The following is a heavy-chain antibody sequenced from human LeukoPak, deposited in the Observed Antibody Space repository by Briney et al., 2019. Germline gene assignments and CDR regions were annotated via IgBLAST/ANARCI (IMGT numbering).Heavy chain of an antibody. CDR1: GYTLTELS. D-gene: IGHD6-13*01. J-gene: IGHJ6*03. CDR3: ATVTASAAAGPGRGWYYYYYMDV. CDR2: FDPEDGET. Sequence: ASVKVSCKVSGYTLTELSMHWVRQAPGKGLEWMGGFDPEDGETIYAQKFQGRVTMTEDTSTDTAYMELSSLRSEDTAVYYCATVTASAAAGPGRGWYYYYYMDVWGKGTTVTVSS. V-gene: IGHV1-24*01.